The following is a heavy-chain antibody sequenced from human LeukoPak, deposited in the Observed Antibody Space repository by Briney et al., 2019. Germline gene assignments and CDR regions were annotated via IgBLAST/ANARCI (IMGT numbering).Heavy chain of an antibody. V-gene: IGHV3-23*01. Sequence: GGFLRLSCAASGFTFSSYAMSWVRQAPGKGLEWVSAISGSGGSTYYADSVKGRFTISRDNSKNTLYLQMNSLRAEGTAVYYCAKDRGGYSYVGPFDYWGQGTLVTVSS. J-gene: IGHJ4*02. CDR1: GFTFSSYA. CDR3: AKDRGGYSYVGPFDY. D-gene: IGHD5-18*01. CDR2: ISGSGGST.